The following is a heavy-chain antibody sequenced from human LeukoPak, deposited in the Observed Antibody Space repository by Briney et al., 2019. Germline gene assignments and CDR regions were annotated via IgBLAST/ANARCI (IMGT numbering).Heavy chain of an antibody. V-gene: IGHV4-59*01. Sequence: SETLSLTCTVSGVSISSYFWSWIRQPPGKGLEWIAYIHYSENTNYNPSLKSRVTIPVDTSKNQFSLKLSSVTAADTAVYYCARDRRWELLHAFDIWGQGAMVTVSP. J-gene: IGHJ3*02. D-gene: IGHD1-26*01. CDR1: GVSISSYF. CDR3: ARDRRWELLHAFDI. CDR2: IHYSENT.